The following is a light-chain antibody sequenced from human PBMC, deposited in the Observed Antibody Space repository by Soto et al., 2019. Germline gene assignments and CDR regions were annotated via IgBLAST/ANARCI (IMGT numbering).Light chain of an antibody. V-gene: IGKV1-33*01. Sequence: DIQMTPSPSSLSASVRDRVTITCQASQDISNYLSWYQQKPGKAPKLLIFDASTLETGVPSRFSGSGSGTDFAFTISSLQPEDIATYYCQQYHNVPPTFGQGTKVDI. CDR1: QDISNY. CDR3: QQYHNVPPT. CDR2: DAS. J-gene: IGKJ1*01.